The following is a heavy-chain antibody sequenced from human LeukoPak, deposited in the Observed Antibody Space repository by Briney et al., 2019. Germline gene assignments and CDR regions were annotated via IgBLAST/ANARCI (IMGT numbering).Heavy chain of an antibody. CDR2: INSDGSIT. CDR1: GFTFTTYW. CDR3: ARDDVDMANAV. V-gene: IGHV3-74*01. J-gene: IGHJ6*02. D-gene: IGHD5-12*01. Sequence: GGSLRLSCAASGFTFTTYWMHWVRQTPGKGLVWVSHINSDGSITSYADSVKGRFTISRDNAKNTLYLQMNSLRAEDTAVYYCARDDVDMANAVWGQGTTVTVSS.